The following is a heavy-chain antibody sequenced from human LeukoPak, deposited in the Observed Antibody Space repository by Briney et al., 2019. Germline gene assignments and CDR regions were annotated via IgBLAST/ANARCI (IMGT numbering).Heavy chain of an antibody. D-gene: IGHD2-8*01. Sequence: GSLRLSCAASGFTFSSYRMSWVRQAPGKGLEWVANIKQDGNEKYYVDSVKGRFTISRDNAKNSLYLQMNSLRAEDTAVYYCARGSGYCTNGVCPGAWVRYWGQGTLVTVSS. J-gene: IGHJ4*02. CDR2: IKQDGNEK. CDR3: ARGSGYCTNGVCPGAWVRY. V-gene: IGHV3-7*01. CDR1: GFTFSSYR.